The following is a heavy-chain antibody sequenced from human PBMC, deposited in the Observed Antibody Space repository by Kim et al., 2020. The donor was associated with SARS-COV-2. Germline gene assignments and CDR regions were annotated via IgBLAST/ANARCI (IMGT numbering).Heavy chain of an antibody. CDR3: LKGGWGWIWDY. D-gene: IGHD2-21*01. CDR1: GFTFTGHA. V-gene: IGHV3-23*01. Sequence: GGSLRLSCTTSGFTFTGHAMSWVRRAPGKGLAWVSSIDGSDGTTYYVDSVKGRFSISRDDSKNTLYLQMSALRADDTAAYYCLKGGWGWIWDYWGQGTLVTVSS. CDR2: IDGSDGTT. J-gene: IGHJ4*02.